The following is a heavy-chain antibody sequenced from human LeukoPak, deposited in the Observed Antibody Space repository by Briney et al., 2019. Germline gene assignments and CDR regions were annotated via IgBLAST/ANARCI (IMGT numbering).Heavy chain of an antibody. CDR2: IIPIFGTA. J-gene: IGHJ1*01. CDR1: GGTFSSYA. Sequence: SVKVSCKASGGTFSSYAISWVRQAPGQGLEWMGRIIPIFGTASYAQKFQGRVTITTDESTSTAYMELGSLRSEDTAVYYCARYYYDSSGYEDFRHWGQGTLVTVSS. V-gene: IGHV1-69*05. D-gene: IGHD3-22*01. CDR3: ARYYYDSSGYEDFRH.